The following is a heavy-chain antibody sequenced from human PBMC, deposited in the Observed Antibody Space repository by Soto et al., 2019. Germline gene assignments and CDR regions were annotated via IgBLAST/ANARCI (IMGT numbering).Heavy chain of an antibody. CDR2: IYYSGST. CDR1: GGSISSYY. CDR3: ARGGSSSWVHTPPWFQFDY. V-gene: IGHV4-59*01. J-gene: IGHJ4*02. Sequence: PSETLSLTCTVSGGSISSYYWSWIRQPPGKGLERIGYIYYSGSTNYNPSLKSRVTISVDTSKNQFSLKLSSVTAADTAVYYCARGGSSSWVHTPPWFQFDYWGQGTLVTVSS. D-gene: IGHD6-13*01.